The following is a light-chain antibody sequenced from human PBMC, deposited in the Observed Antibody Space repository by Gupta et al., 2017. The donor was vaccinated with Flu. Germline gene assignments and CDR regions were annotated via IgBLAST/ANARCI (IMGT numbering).Light chain of an antibody. V-gene: IGLV2-14*01. CDR3: GSYTSTNTVL. CDR2: EIS. CDR1: SSDVGGYNY. Sequence: QSALTQPASVSGSPGQSIIISCTEISSDVGGYNYVSWYQHHPGKAPKLIIYEISQRPSGVANRFSGSKSGKTASLTISGLQAEDEGDYYCGSYTSTNTVLFGGGTKLTVL. J-gene: IGLJ3*02.